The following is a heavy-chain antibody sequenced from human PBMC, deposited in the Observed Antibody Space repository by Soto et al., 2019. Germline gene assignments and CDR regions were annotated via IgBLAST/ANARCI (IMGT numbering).Heavy chain of an antibody. D-gene: IGHD2-15*01. Sequence: QLQLQESGPGLVKPSETLSLTCTVSGGSISSSSYYWGWIRQPPGKGLEWIGSIYYSGSTYYNPSLKSRVTISVDTSKNQFSLKLSSVTAADTAVYYCTGVGYCSGGSCYSGWRYWFDPWGQGTLVTVSS. CDR1: GGSISSSSYY. J-gene: IGHJ5*02. CDR2: IYYSGST. V-gene: IGHV4-39*01. CDR3: TGVGYCSGGSCYSGWRYWFDP.